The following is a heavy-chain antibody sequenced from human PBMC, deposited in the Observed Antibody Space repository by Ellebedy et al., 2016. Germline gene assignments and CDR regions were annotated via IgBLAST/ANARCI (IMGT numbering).Heavy chain of an antibody. V-gene: IGHV3-7*01. Sequence: GGSLRLSCAASTFTFTSYWMSWVRQAPGKGLEWVANINQDGSEKYYVDSVKGRFTNSRDNAENSLYLQMNSLRAEDPAVYYWAREMGGYDYVWGSYRFYIFDYWGRGTLVTVSS. D-gene: IGHD3-16*02. CDR2: INQDGSEK. CDR1: TFTFTSYW. CDR3: AREMGGYDYVWGSYRFYIFDY. J-gene: IGHJ4*02.